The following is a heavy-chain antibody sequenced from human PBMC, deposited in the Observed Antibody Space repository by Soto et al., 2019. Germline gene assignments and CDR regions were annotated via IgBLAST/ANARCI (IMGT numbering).Heavy chain of an antibody. CDR1: GGTFSSYT. D-gene: IGHD3-22*01. V-gene: IGHV1-69*13. CDR3: ATAGNYDSSGRDF. CDR2: IIPIFGTA. Sequence: SVKVSCKASGGTFSSYTISWVRQAPGQGLEWMGGIIPIFGTANYAQKLQGRVTITADESTSTAYMELSSLRSDDTAVYYCATAGNYDSSGRDFWGQGTLVTVSS. J-gene: IGHJ4*02.